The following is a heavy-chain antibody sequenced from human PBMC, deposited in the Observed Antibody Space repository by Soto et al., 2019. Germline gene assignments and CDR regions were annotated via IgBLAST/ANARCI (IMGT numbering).Heavy chain of an antibody. CDR2: ISTNGGST. V-gene: IGHV3-64D*06. D-gene: IGHD3-22*01. J-gene: IGHJ4*02. CDR1: GFTFSIYA. CDR3: ARKNYYADSGFYDY. Sequence: SGGSLRLSCSASGFTFSIYAMHWVRQAPGKGLEYVSSISTNGGSTDYADSLKGRFTISRDNSKNTVYLQMSSLRVEDTAVYYCARKNYYADSGFYDYWGQGALVTVSS.